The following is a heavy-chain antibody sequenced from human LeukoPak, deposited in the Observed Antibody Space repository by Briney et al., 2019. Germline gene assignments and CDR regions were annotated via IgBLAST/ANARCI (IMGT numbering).Heavy chain of an antibody. CDR2: MNWNGGSR. J-gene: IGHJ3*02. D-gene: IGHD2-15*01. CDR3: AKGPYCSGGSCYSGDAFDI. Sequence: GVLRLSFAASGFKFDDYGMSWVRQVPGKGLEWVSGMNWNGGSRGYADSVKGRFTISRDNAKNSVYLQMNSLRAEGTAVYYCAKGPYCSGGSCYSGDAFDIWGQGTMVTVSS. V-gene: IGHV3-20*03. CDR1: GFKFDDYG.